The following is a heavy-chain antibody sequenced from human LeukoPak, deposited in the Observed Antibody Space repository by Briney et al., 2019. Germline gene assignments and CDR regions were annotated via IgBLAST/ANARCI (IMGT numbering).Heavy chain of an antibody. CDR2: IYSGGST. CDR1: GFTVSTNY. Sequence: GGSLRLFCAASGFTVSTNYMNWVRQAPGKGLEWVSVIYSGGSTYYADSVKGRFTISRDNSKNTLYLQMNSLRAEDTAVYYCARDRGYYDSGGYYLDYWGQGTLVAVSS. V-gene: IGHV3-66*01. CDR3: ARDRGYYDSGGYYLDY. J-gene: IGHJ4*02. D-gene: IGHD3-22*01.